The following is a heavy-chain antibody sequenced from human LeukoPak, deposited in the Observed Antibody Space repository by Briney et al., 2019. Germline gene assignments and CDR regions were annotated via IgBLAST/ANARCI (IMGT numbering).Heavy chain of an antibody. Sequence: PSETLSLTCTVSGYSISSGYYWGWIRQPPGKGLEWIGSIYHSGSTYYNPSLKSRVTISVDTSKNQFSLKLSSVTAADTAVYYCARDVRGCGWCMTGYYYMDVWGKGTTVTVSS. CDR3: ARDVRGCGWCMTGYYYMDV. CDR2: IYHSGST. J-gene: IGHJ6*03. V-gene: IGHV4-38-2*02. CDR1: GYSISSGYY. D-gene: IGHD2-8*01.